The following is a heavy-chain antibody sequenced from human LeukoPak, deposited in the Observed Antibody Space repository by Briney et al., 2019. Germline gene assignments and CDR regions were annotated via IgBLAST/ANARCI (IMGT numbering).Heavy chain of an antibody. CDR2: IFYSGRN. J-gene: IGHJ4*02. V-gene: IGHV4-59*12. D-gene: IGHD3-9*01. CDR1: GGSISTNY. Sequence: SETLSLTCTVSGGSISTNYWSWIRQPPGKGLEWIGNIFYSGRNNYNPSLRSRVTMSVDTSKNQFSLKLSSVTAADTAVYYCASDWRYTNTHYDILTGYTDYWGQGTLVTVSS. CDR3: ASDWRYTNTHYDILTGYTDY.